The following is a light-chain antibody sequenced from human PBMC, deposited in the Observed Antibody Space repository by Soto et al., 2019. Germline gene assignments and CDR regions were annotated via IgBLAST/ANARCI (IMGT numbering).Light chain of an antibody. CDR3: QQYGRSAWR. CDR2: GAS. Sequence: EIVLTQSPGTLSLSLEERATLSCRASHSVTSRFLAWYQQKPGQAPRLLIYGASSTATGIPDRYSGSRSGTDCTQNSSTLEPENFALYCFQQYGRSAWRLRQGTKVDIK. CDR1: HSVTSRF. V-gene: IGKV3-20*01. J-gene: IGKJ1*01.